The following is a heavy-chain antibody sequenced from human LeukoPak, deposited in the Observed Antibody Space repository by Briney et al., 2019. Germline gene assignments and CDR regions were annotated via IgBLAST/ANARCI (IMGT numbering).Heavy chain of an antibody. V-gene: IGHV4-34*01. CDR1: GGSFSGYY. J-gene: IGHJ6*02. CDR2: INHSGST. Sequence: PSETLSLTCAVYGGSFSGYYWSWIRQPPGKGLEWIGEINHSGSTNYNPSLKSRVTMSVDTSKNQFSLKLSSVTAADTAVYYCARGAYDFWSGSDYYGMDVWGQGTTVTVSS. D-gene: IGHD3-3*01. CDR3: ARGAYDFWSGSDYYGMDV.